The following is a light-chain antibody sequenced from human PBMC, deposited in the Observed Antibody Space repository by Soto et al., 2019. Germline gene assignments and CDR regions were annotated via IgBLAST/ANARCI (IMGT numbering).Light chain of an antibody. V-gene: IGLV7-43*01. CDR2: STS. CDR3: LLYYGGAQLI. CDR1: PGAVTGGYY. J-gene: IGLJ2*01. Sequence: QTVVPQEPSRTVSPGGTVHPTCASSPGAVTGGYYPNWFQRKPGQAARPLIYSTSNKHSWTPARFSGSLLGGKAALTLSGVQHEDDAEYYCLLYYGGAQLIFGGGTKLTVL.